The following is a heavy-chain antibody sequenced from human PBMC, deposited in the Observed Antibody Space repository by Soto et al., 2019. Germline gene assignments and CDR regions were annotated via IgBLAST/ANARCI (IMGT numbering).Heavy chain of an antibody. CDR1: GGSISSGGYY. V-gene: IGHV4-31*03. Sequence: SETLSLTCTVSGGSISSGGYYWSWIRQHPGKGLEWIGYIYYSGSTYYNPSLKSRVTISVDTSKNQFSLKLSSVTAADTAVYYCARDRNWNVGDYYYYYGMDVWGQGTTVTVSS. D-gene: IGHD1-1*01. CDR2: IYYSGST. J-gene: IGHJ6*02. CDR3: ARDRNWNVGDYYYYYGMDV.